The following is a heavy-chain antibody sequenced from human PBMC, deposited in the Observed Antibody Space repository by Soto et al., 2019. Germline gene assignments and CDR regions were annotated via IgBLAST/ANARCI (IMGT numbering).Heavy chain of an antibody. CDR2: IYWNNDK. V-gene: IGHV2-5*01. J-gene: IGHJ1*01. Sequence: QITLKESGPTLVKPTQTLTLICTFSGFSLNTSGVGVGWIRQPPGKALEWLALIYWNNDKRYSPSLKSRLTTTKYTSKNQAVLTRTTSNPVNTAPYHFAHRTGVVLYSLAHWARGPRAT. CDR3: AHRTGVVLYSLAH. CDR1: GFSLNTSGVG. D-gene: IGHD2-15*01.